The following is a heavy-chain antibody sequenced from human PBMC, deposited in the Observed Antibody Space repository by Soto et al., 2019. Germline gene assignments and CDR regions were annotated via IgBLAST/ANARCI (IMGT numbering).Heavy chain of an antibody. Sequence: QLQLQESGPGLVKPSETLSLTCTVSGGSISSSSYYWGWIRQPPGKGLEWIGSIYYSGSTYYNPSLQCRATISVDTSTTQFSLTLSSVTAAATAVYYCASHAVHSSGFTASWGQGTLGTVPS. D-gene: IGHD6-19*01. CDR2: IYYSGST. CDR1: GGSISSSSYY. J-gene: IGHJ5*02. CDR3: ASHAVHSSGFTAS. V-gene: IGHV4-39*01.